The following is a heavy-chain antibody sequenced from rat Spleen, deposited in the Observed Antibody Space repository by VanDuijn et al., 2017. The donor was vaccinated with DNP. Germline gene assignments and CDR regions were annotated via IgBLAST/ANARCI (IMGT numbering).Heavy chain of an antibody. Sequence: EVQLVESGGGLVQPGRSLTLSCEVSGFTFNNYFMAWVRQSPKKGLEWVATIIYDGSHTFYRDSVQGRFTISRDNPKTTLYLQMDSLRSDDTATYYCARRGYGGRGFFDYWGQGVMVTVSS. CDR3: ARRGYGGRGFFDY. D-gene: IGHD1-11*01. V-gene: IGHV5-7*01. J-gene: IGHJ2*01. CDR2: IIYDGSHT. CDR1: GFTFNNYF.